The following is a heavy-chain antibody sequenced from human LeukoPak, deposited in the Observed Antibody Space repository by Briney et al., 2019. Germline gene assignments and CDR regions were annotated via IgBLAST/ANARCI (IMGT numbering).Heavy chain of an antibody. CDR1: GYTFKDYV. CDR3: VRARRGTVAGLDF. V-gene: IGHV7-4-1*01. CDR2: INTNTGDP. J-gene: IGHJ4*02. D-gene: IGHD6-19*01. Sequence: ASVKVSCKTSGYTFKDYVINWVRQAPGQALQWMGWINTNTGDPTYAPDFKGRFFFSLDSSLTTTYLQISSLKADGTAVFYCVRARRGTVAGLDFWGQGTLVTVSS.